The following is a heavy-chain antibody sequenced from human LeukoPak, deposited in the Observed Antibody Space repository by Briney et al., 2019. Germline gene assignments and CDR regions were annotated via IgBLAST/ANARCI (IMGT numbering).Heavy chain of an antibody. CDR1: GFTFSIYS. D-gene: IGHD3-3*02. J-gene: IGHJ4*02. Sequence: VGSLRLSCEASGFTFSIYSMHCVRQAPGKRLVWVSRINNDGSTSYADSAKGRVTTSRDNARNTLYLQMNSLRDEDTAVYYCARDAFVGSPFDSWGQGTLVTVSS. V-gene: IGHV3-74*01. CDR2: INNDGST. CDR3: ARDAFVGSPFDS.